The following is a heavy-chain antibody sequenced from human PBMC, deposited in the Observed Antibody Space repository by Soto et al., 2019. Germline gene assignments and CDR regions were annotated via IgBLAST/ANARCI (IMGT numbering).Heavy chain of an antibody. D-gene: IGHD2-15*01. Sequence: EVQLVDSGGGLVEPGGSLRLSCAASGFTFTYAWLNWVRQAPGKGLEWVGRIKSDNNGGTTDYAAAVKGRFTISRDDSENTVYLQMNSLKTEDTAVYYCAADLPAWVAYAFDYWGQGTLVTVSS. CDR2: IKSDNNGGTT. CDR1: GFTFTYAW. J-gene: IGHJ4*02. CDR3: AADLPAWVAYAFDY. V-gene: IGHV3-15*07.